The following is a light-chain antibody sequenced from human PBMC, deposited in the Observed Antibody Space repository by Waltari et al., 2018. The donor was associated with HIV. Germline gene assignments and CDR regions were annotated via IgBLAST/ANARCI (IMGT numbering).Light chain of an antibody. CDR2: CAS. CDR3: QQSET. CDR1: QSVSSSY. J-gene: IGKJ1*01. Sequence: EIVLTQSPGTLSLSPGERATLSCRASQSVSSSYLAWYQQKSGQAPRLLIYCASSRATGIPDRFSGSGSGTEFTLTIARLEPEDFAVYYCQQSETFGQGTRVEIK. V-gene: IGKV3-20*01.